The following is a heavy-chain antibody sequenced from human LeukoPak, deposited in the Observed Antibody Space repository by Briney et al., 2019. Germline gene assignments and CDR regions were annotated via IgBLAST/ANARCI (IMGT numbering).Heavy chain of an antibody. J-gene: IGHJ4*02. V-gene: IGHV3-7*01. CDR2: IKPDGSDK. Sequence: GGSLRLSCAASGFTFSSYAMPWVRQAPGKGLECVAKIKPDGSDKFYEDSVKGRFTISRDNAKNSLYLQMNSLTAEDTAVYYCAREDFWRFDYWGQGTMVTASS. CDR3: AREDFWRFDY. CDR1: GFTFSSYA. D-gene: IGHD3-3*01.